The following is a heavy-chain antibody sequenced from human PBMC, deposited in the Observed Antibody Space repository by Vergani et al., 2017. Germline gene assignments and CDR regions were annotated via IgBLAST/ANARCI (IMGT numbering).Heavy chain of an antibody. Sequence: VQLLESGGRLVQPGGSLRLSCVASGFAFSDYGVHWVRQAPGKGLEWVSVISYDGNKKNYADSVKGRFTISRDNSKNTLYLEMNALRAEDTAVYYCARDFLTRVTTLDYYYMGVWGKGTTVTVSS. CDR3: ARDFLTRVTTLDYYYMGV. CDR2: ISYDGNKK. V-gene: IGHV3-30*03. D-gene: IGHD1-1*01. CDR1: GFAFSDYG. J-gene: IGHJ6*03.